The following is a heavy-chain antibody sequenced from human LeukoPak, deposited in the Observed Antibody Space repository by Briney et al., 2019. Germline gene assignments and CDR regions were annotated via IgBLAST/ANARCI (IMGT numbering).Heavy chain of an antibody. CDR1: GYTFTGYY. J-gene: IGHJ4*02. CDR3: ARDLFGSQYYYDSSGYSREGH. Sequence: ASVKVSCQASGYTFTGYYMHWVRQAPGQGLEWMGWINPNSGGTNYAQKFQGRVTMTRDTSISTAYMELSRLRSDDTAVYYCARDLFGSQYYYDSSGYSREGHWGQGTLVTVSS. D-gene: IGHD3-22*01. CDR2: INPNSGGT. V-gene: IGHV1-2*02.